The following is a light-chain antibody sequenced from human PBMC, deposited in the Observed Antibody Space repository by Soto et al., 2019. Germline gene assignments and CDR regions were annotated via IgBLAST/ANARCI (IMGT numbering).Light chain of an antibody. Sequence: EIVLTQSPATLSLSPGERATLSCRASQSVSRYLAWYQQKPGQAPRLLIHDASSRATGIPARFSGSGSGTDFTMTISSLEPEDFAVYYCQQRTNWPQLTCGGGTKVEIK. CDR3: QQRTNWPQLT. J-gene: IGKJ4*01. CDR1: QSVSRY. CDR2: DAS. V-gene: IGKV3-11*01.